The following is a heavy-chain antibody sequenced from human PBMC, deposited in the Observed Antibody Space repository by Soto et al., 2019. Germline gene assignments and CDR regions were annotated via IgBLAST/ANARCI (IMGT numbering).Heavy chain of an antibody. Sequence: GGSLRLSCAASGFTVSSNYMSWVRQAPGKGLEWVSVIYSGGSTYYADSVKGRFTISRDNSKNTLYLQMNSLRAEDTAVYYCARHQGYCSGGSCHNFDYWGQGTLVTVSS. V-gene: IGHV3-66*04. J-gene: IGHJ4*02. CDR1: GFTVSSNY. CDR2: IYSGGST. D-gene: IGHD2-15*01. CDR3: ARHQGYCSGGSCHNFDY.